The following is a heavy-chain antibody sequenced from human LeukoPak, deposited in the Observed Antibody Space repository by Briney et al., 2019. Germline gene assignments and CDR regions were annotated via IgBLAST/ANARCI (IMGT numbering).Heavy chain of an antibody. CDR2: ISSSSSTI. V-gene: IGHV3-48*04. CDR3: ARALYRQHIVVVNAKNYWYFDL. D-gene: IGHD2-21*01. CDR1: GFTFGSYS. Sequence: GGSLRLSCAASGFTFGSYSMNWVRQAPGKGLEWVSYISSSSSTIYYADSVKGRFTISRDNAKNSLYVQMNSLRAEDTAVYYCARALYRQHIVVVNAKNYWYFDLWGRGTLVTVSS. J-gene: IGHJ2*01.